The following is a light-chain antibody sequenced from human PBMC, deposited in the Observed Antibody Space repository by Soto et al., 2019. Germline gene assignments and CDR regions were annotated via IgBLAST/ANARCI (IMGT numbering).Light chain of an antibody. J-gene: IGKJ2*01. CDR3: QQYGSSPYT. CDR1: QSVSSSY. CDR2: GAS. Sequence: IVLTQSPGTLSLSPGERATLSCRASQSVSSSYLAWYQQKPGQAPRLLIYGASSRATGIPGRFSGSGSGTDFTLTISRLEPEDFAVYYCQQYGSSPYTFGQGTKVEIK. V-gene: IGKV3-20*01.